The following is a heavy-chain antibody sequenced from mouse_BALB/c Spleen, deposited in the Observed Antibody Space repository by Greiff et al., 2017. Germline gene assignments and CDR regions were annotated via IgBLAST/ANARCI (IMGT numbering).Heavy chain of an antibody. CDR3: ARDYYGSRSYWYFDV. J-gene: IGHJ1*01. Sequence: EVQLQQSGPELVKPGASVKISCKASGYTFTDYNMHWVKQSHGKSLEWIGYIYPYNGGTGYNQKFKSKATLTVDNSSSTAYMELRSLTSEDSAVYYCARDYYGSRSYWYFDVWGAGTTVTVSS. CDR2: IYPYNGGT. CDR1: GYTFTDYN. V-gene: IGHV1S29*02. D-gene: IGHD1-1*01.